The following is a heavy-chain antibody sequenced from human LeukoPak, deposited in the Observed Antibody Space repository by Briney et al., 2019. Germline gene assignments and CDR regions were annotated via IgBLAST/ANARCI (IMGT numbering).Heavy chain of an antibody. D-gene: IGHD3-22*01. J-gene: IGHJ5*02. CDR3: ARGGIYDSSGYRPYWFDP. CDR1: SGSISSGGYY. Sequence: SETLSLTCTVSSGSISSGGYYWSWIRQHPGKGLEWIGYIYYSGSTYYNSSLKSRVTISVDTSKNQFSLKLSSVTAADTAVYYCARGGIYDSSGYRPYWFDPWGQGTLVTVSS. V-gene: IGHV4-31*03. CDR2: IYYSGST.